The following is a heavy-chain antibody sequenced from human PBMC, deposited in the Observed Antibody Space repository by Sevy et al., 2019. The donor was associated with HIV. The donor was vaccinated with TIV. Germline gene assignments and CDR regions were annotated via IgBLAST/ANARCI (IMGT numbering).Heavy chain of an antibody. CDR1: GGSISSSSNY. CDR2: IYYSGST. V-gene: IGHV4-39*01. J-gene: IGHJ4*02. D-gene: IGHD3-22*01. CDR3: ARLDSSGYYCALFDY. Sequence: SETLSLTCTVSGGSISSSSNYWGWIRQPPGKGLEWIGSIYYSGSTYYNPSLKSRVTISVDTSKNQFSLKLSSVTAADTAVYYCARLDSSGYYCALFDYWGQGTLVTVSS.